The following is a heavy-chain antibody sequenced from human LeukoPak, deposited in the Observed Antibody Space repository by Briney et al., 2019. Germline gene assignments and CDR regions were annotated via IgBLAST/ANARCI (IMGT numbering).Heavy chain of an antibody. CDR1: GFTFSSYA. V-gene: IGHV3-23*01. CDR3: AKVKGYSSSWYSI. J-gene: IGHJ4*02. D-gene: IGHD6-13*01. Sequence: GGSLRLSCAASGFTFSSYAMSWVRQAPGKGPEWVSAISGSGGSTYYADSVKGRFTISRDNSKNTLYLQMNSLRAEDTAVYYCAKVKGYSSSWYSIWGQGTLVTVSS. CDR2: ISGSGGST.